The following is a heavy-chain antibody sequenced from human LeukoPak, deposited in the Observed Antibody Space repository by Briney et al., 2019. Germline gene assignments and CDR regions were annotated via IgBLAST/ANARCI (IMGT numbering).Heavy chain of an antibody. J-gene: IGHJ4*02. CDR3: ARACSGGSYYSDY. CDR2: INHSGST. D-gene: IGHD2-15*01. CDR1: GGSFSGYY. V-gene: IGHV4-34*01. Sequence: PSDTLSLTCAVYGGSFSGYYWSWIRQPPGKGLEWIGEINHSGSTNYNPSLKSRVTISVDTSKNQFSLKLSSVTAADTAVYYCARACSGGSYYSDYWGQGTLVTVSS.